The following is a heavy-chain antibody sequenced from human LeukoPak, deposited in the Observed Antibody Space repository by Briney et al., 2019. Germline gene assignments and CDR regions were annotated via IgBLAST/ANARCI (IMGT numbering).Heavy chain of an antibody. Sequence: GGSLRLSCTGSGFTFGDYALSWVRQAPGKGLEWVSFIRGRAYGGTAEYAASVKGRFTISRDDSKSIAYLQMSSLKTEDTPVYYCSRGILGATYFDYWGQGTLVTVSS. J-gene: IGHJ4*02. D-gene: IGHD1-26*01. CDR1: GFTFGDYA. CDR2: IRGRAYGGTA. V-gene: IGHV3-49*04. CDR3: SRGILGATYFDY.